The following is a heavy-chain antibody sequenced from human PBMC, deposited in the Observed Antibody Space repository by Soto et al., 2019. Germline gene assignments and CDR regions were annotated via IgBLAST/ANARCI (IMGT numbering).Heavy chain of an antibody. Sequence: GGSLRLSCAASGFTFSSYAMHWVRQAPGKGLEWVAVISYDGSNKYYADSVKGRFTISRDNSKNTVYLQMNSLKAEDTAVYYCAIDPFSGDIVGTTNWGQGTPVTVSS. CDR1: GFTFSSYA. CDR2: ISYDGSNK. J-gene: IGHJ4*02. D-gene: IGHD1-26*01. V-gene: IGHV3-30-3*01. CDR3: AIDPFSGDIVGTTN.